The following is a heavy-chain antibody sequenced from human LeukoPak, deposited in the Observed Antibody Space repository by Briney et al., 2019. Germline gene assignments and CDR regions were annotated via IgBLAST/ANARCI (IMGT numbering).Heavy chain of an antibody. Sequence: ASVKASCTASGYTFTGYYMHWVRQAPGQGLEWMGWINPNSGGTNYAQKFQGRVTMTRDTSISTAYMELSRLRSDDTAVYYCARRASYCSSTSCYYPFDYWGQGTLVTVSS. CDR2: INPNSGGT. V-gene: IGHV1-2*02. CDR1: GYTFTGYY. CDR3: ARRASYCSSTSCYYPFDY. D-gene: IGHD2-2*01. J-gene: IGHJ4*02.